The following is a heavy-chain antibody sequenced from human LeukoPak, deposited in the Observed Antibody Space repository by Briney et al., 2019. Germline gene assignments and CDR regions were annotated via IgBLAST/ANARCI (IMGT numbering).Heavy chain of an antibody. CDR1: GYTLTELS. D-gene: IGHD3-9*01. J-gene: IGHJ4*02. CDR3: ARDGSLNYDILTGHGSD. CDR2: FDPEDGET. V-gene: IGHV1-24*01. Sequence: ASVKVSCKVSGYTLTELSMHWMRQAPGKGLEWMGGFDPEDGETIYAQKFQGRVTMTEDTSTDTAYMELSSLRSDDTTVYYCARDGSLNYDILTGHGSDWGQGTLVTVSS.